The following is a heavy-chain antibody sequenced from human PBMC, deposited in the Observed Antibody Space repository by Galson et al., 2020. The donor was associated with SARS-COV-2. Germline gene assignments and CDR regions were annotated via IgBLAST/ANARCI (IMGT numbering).Heavy chain of an antibody. Sequence: SETLSLTCTVSGDSSSRDYLGWIRQPPGKGLEWIGYIYDSGSTNYSPSLKSRLSISIVTSKNQIILRLSSVTAADTAMYYCARATPVRARAFDIWGPGAMVTVSS. CDR3: ARATPVRARAFDI. D-gene: IGHD2-8*01. CDR2: IYDSGST. V-gene: IGHV4-59*01. J-gene: IGHJ3*02. CDR1: GDSSSRDY.